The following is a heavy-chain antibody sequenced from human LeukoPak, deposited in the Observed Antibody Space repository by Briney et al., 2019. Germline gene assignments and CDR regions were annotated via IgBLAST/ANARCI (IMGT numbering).Heavy chain of an antibody. D-gene: IGHD6-19*01. J-gene: IGHJ4*02. V-gene: IGHV3-48*03. Sequence: GGSLRLSCAASGFTFSSYEMNWVRQAPGKGLEWVSYISSSGSTVYYADSVKGRFTISRDNAKNSLYLQMNSLRAEDTAVYYCARGRVAVAGIFYWGQGTLVTVSS. CDR2: ISSSGSTV. CDR3: ARGRVAVAGIFY. CDR1: GFTFSSYE.